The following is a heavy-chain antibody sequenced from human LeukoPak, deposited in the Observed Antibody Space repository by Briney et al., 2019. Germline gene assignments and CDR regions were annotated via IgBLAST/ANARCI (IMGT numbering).Heavy chain of an antibody. CDR1: GYTFTDYH. CDR2: INPNNGGT. V-gene: IGHV1-2*02. Sequence: GASVKVSCKASGYTFTDYHMHWVRQAPGQGLEWMGWINPNNGGTKFAQKFQGRVSMTRDTSISTAYMEMSGLKSDDTAVYYCARPYDFWNGHRYWGQGTLVTVSS. D-gene: IGHD3-3*01. J-gene: IGHJ4*02. CDR3: ARPYDFWNGHRY.